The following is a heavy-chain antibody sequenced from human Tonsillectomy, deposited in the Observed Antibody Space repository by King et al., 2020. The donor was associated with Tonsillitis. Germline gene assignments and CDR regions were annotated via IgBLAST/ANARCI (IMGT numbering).Heavy chain of an antibody. CDR2: IRYDGSNK. V-gene: IGHV3-30*02. Sequence: VQLVESGGGVVQPGGSLRLSCAASGFTFSSYGMHWVRQAPGKGLEWVAFIRYDGSNKYYADSVKGRFTISRDNSKNTLYLQMNSLRAEDTAVYYCATDQRGGLWFGELFFPQFDPWGQGTLVTVSS. CDR3: ATDQRGGLWFGELFFPQFDP. J-gene: IGHJ5*02. CDR1: GFTFSSYG. D-gene: IGHD3-10*01.